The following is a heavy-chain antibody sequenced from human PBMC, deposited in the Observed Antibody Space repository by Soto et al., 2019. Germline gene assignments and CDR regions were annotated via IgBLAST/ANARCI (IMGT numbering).Heavy chain of an antibody. CDR3: AKDRRAAAGTLGLPGAPRPTNFDY. V-gene: IGHV3-30*18. J-gene: IGHJ4*02. CDR2: ISYDGSNK. CDR1: GFTLSSYG. Sequence: PGGSLRLSCAASGFTLSSYGMHWVRQAPGKGLEWVAVISYDGSNKYYADSVKGRFTISRDNSKNTLYLQMNSLRAEDTAVYYCAKDRRAAAGTLGLPGAPRPTNFDYWGQGTLVTVSS. D-gene: IGHD6-13*01.